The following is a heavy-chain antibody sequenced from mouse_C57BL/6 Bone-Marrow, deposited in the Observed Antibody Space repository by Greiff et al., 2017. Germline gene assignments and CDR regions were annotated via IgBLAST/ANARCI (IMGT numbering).Heavy chain of an antibody. CDR2: IYPRSGNT. D-gene: IGHD2-2*01. V-gene: IGHV1-81*01. CDR3: AREGDGYGFAY. J-gene: IGHJ3*01. CDR1: GYTFTSYG. Sequence: QVHVKQSGAELAKPGASVKLSCKASGYTFTSYGISWVKQRTGQGLEWIGEIYPRSGNTYYNEKFKGKATLTAEKSSSTAYMELRSLTSEDSAVYFCAREGDGYGFAYWGQGTLVTVSA.